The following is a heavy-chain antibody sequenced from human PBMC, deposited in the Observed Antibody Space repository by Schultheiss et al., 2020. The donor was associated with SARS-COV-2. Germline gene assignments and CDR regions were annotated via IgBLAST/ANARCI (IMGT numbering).Heavy chain of an antibody. Sequence: SETLSLTCAVYGGSFSGYYWSWIRQPPGKGLEWIGYIYYSGSTNYNPSLKSRVTISVDTSKNQFSLKLSSVTAADTAVYYCASLMSVGATSGDYWGQGTLVTVSS. CDR3: ASLMSVGATSGDY. CDR2: IYYSGST. CDR1: GGSFSGYY. D-gene: IGHD1-26*01. V-gene: IGHV4-34*11. J-gene: IGHJ4*02.